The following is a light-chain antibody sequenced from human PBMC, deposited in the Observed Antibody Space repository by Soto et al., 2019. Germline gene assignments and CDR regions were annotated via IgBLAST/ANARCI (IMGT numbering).Light chain of an antibody. CDR3: QVCDSSSDHWV. J-gene: IGLJ3*02. V-gene: IGLV3-21*02. CDR2: DDS. Sequence: VLTQPPSVSVAPGQTARITCGGNNIESKSVHWYQQKPGQAPVLVDYDDSDRPSGIPGRFSGSNSGNTATLTISRVEAGDEADYYCQVCDSSSDHWVFGGGTKLTVL. CDR1: NIESKS.